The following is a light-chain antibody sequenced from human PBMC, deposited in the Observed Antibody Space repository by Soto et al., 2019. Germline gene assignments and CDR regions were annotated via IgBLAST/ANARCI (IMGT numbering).Light chain of an antibody. J-gene: IGLJ2*01. CDR2: LEGSGSY. V-gene: IGLV4-60*03. Sequence: QAVLTQSSSASASLGSSVKITCTLSSGHSSYIIAWHQQQPGKAPRYLMKLEGSGSYNKGSGFPDRFSGSSSGADRDLTIANLQSEDEADYYCETWGTVFGGGTKLTVL. CDR1: SGHSSYI. CDR3: ETWGTV.